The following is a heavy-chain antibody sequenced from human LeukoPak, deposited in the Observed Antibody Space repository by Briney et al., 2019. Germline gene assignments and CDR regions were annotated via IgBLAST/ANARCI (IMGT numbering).Heavy chain of an antibody. D-gene: IGHD5-24*01. CDR3: ARDRGWLQLIYYFDY. V-gene: IGHV1-46*01. J-gene: IGHJ4*02. Sequence: ASVKVSCKASGYTFTSYDINWVRQAPGQGLEWMGIINPSGGSTSYAQKFQGRVTMTRDTSTSTVYMELSSLRSEDTAVYYCARDRGWLQLIYYFDYWGQGTLVTVSS. CDR1: GYTFTSYD. CDR2: INPSGGST.